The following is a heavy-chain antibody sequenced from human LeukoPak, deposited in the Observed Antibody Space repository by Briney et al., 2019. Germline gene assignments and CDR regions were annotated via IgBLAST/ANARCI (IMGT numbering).Heavy chain of an antibody. Sequence: SETLSLTCTVSGGSISSSSYYWGWIRQPPGKGLEWIGSIYYSGSTYYNPSLKSRVTISVDTSKNQFSLKLNSVTAADTAAYFCARHSFGNLLWLRLGYLGSWGQGVLVTVAS. CDR1: GGSISSSSYY. J-gene: IGHJ4*02. D-gene: IGHD2-15*01. CDR3: ARHSFGNLLWLRLGYLGS. CDR2: IYYSGST. V-gene: IGHV4-39*01.